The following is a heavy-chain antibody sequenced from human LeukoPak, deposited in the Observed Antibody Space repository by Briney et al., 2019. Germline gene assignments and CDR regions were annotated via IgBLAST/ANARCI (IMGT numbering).Heavy chain of an antibody. V-gene: IGHV4-38-2*02. D-gene: IGHD1-26*01. J-gene: IGHJ1*01. CDR1: GYSNSSGYY. Sequence: SETLSLTCTVSGYSNSSGYYWGWIRQPTGKGLEWIGSICHSGSTYYNPSLKSRVTISVDTSKNQFSLKLSSVTAADTAVYYCARDPNPFIVGATEYFQHWGQGTLVTVSS. CDR2: ICHSGST. CDR3: ARDPNPFIVGATEYFQH.